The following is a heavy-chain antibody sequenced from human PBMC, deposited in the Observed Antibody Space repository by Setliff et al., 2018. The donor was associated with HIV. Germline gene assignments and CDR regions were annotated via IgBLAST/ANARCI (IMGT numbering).Heavy chain of an antibody. D-gene: IGHD2-2*01. Sequence: GASVKVSCKASGYTFTSYDMHWVRQAPGQGLEWMGIINPSGGSTSYAQKFQGRVTMTRDTSTSTVYMELSRLSSEDTAVYYCARAQGYCSSTSCYFQDLFDPWGQGTLVTVSS. J-gene: IGHJ5*02. V-gene: IGHV1-46*01. CDR3: ARAQGYCSSTSCYFQDLFDP. CDR2: INPSGGST. CDR1: GYTFTSYD.